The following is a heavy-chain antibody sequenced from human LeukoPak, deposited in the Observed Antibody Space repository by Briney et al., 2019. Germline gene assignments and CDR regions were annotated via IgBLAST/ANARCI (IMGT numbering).Heavy chain of an antibody. Sequence: SETLSLTCTVSGGSVSGGNYFWSWIRQPPGKGLEWIGSIYYSGTTYYNSSLQSRVTISVDTSKNQFSLKLTSVTAADTAVYYCVSYDSSGYFDYWGQGTQVTVSS. D-gene: IGHD3-22*01. CDR1: GGSVSGGNYF. CDR2: IYYSGTT. CDR3: VSYDSSGYFDY. V-gene: IGHV4-39*01. J-gene: IGHJ4*02.